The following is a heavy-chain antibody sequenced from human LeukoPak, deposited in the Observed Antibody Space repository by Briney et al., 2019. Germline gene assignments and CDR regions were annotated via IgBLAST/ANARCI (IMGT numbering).Heavy chain of an antibody. CDR3: ARAKTSKVRGVTNDAFDI. D-gene: IGHD3-10*01. CDR1: GYTFTGYH. CDR2: INPNSGGT. Sequence: SVTLSCKASGYTFTGYHMHCVRQAPAQGLLWLGWINPNSGGTNYAQKFKGRVTMTRDTSISTAYMELSWLRSDDTAVYYCARAKTSKVRGVTNDAFDIWGQGTMVTVSS. J-gene: IGHJ3*02. V-gene: IGHV1-2*02.